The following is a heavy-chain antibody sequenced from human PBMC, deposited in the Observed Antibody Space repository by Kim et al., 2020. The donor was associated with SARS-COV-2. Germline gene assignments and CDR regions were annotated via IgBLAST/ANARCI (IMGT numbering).Heavy chain of an antibody. J-gene: IGHJ5*02. D-gene: IGHD3-10*01. V-gene: IGHV4-4*07. Sequence: SARSRFTMSVDTSKNQFSLTLNSVTAADTAVYYCAREGSSGSYREVWFDPWGQGTLVTVSS. CDR3: AREGSSGSYREVWFDP.